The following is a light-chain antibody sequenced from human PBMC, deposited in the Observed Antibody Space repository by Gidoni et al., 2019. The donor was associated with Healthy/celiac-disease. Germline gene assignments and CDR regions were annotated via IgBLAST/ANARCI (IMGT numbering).Light chain of an antibody. CDR3: QQYGSSPYT. CDR2: GAS. J-gene: IGKJ2*01. CDR1: QSVSSSY. Sequence: EIVLTQSPGTLSLSPGERPTLSCRASQSVSSSYLAWYQQKPGQAPRRLIYGASSSATGIPDRFSGSGSGTDFTLTISRLAPEDFAVYYCQQYGSSPYTFGQGTKLEIK. V-gene: IGKV3-20*01.